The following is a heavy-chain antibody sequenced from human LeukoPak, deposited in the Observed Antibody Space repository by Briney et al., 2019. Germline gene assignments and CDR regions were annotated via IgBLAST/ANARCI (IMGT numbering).Heavy chain of an antibody. J-gene: IGHJ3*02. Sequence: SETLSLTCTVSHYSISSGYYWGWIRQPPGKGLEWIGSVYHSGSTYYNPTLKSRVTISVDTSKNQFSLKVKSVTAADTAVYYCARGSMGSGLDMWGQGTMVTVSS. V-gene: IGHV4-38-2*02. CDR2: VYHSGST. D-gene: IGHD2/OR15-2a*01. CDR1: HYSISSGYY. CDR3: ARGSMGSGLDM.